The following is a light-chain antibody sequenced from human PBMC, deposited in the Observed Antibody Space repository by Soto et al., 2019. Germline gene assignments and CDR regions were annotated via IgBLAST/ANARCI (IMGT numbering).Light chain of an antibody. J-gene: IGLJ1*01. CDR1: SSDIGGYNF. CDR2: EVS. V-gene: IGLV2-14*01. CDR3: SSYTSSTTNV. Sequence: QSALTQPASVSGSPGQSITISCTGTSSDIGGYNFVSWYQQHPGKAPKLMIFEVSKRPSGFSNRFSGSKSGNTASLTISGLQAEDEADYYCSSYTSSTTNVFGTGTKLTVL.